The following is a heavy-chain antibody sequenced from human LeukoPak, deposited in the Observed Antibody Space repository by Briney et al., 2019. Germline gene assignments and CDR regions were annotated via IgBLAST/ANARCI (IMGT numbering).Heavy chain of an antibody. V-gene: IGHV3-53*04. Sequence: GGSLRLSCSASGFTVSNNYMSWVRQAPGKGLEWVSIIYSGGGTNYADSVKGRFTISRNNSKSTLYLQMSSLRPDDTAVYYCARGLQQQLGWFDPWGQGTLVTVSS. CDR3: ARGLQQQLGWFDP. J-gene: IGHJ5*02. D-gene: IGHD6-13*01. CDR1: GFTVSNNY. CDR2: IYSGGGT.